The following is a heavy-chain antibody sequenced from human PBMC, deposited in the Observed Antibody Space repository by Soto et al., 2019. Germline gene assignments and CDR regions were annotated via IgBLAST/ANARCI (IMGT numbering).Heavy chain of an antibody. D-gene: IGHD5-18*01. V-gene: IGHV3-49*03. Sequence: GGSLRLSCTASGFTFGDYAMSWFRQAPGKGLEWVGFIRSKAYGGTTEYAASVKGGFTISRDDSKSIAYLQMNSLKTEDTAVYYCTREEYSYGYGSYYYYYGMDVWGQGTTVTVSS. CDR2: IRSKAYGGTT. CDR1: GFTFGDYA. J-gene: IGHJ6*02. CDR3: TREEYSYGYGSYYYYYGMDV.